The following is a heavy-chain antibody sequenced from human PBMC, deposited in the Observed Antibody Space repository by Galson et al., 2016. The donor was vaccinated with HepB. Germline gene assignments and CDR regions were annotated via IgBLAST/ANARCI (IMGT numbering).Heavy chain of an antibody. Sequence: SLRLSCAASGFTFTSYWMSWARQPPGKGLEWVANIKQDGSEKNYVDSVKGRFTISRDNAKNSLYLQMNSLRAEDTAVYYCARDPMATRYYYYGMDVWGQGTTVTVSS. CDR3: ARDPMATRYYYYGMDV. CDR2: IKQDGSEK. V-gene: IGHV3-7*03. J-gene: IGHJ6*02. CDR1: GFTFTSYW. D-gene: IGHD5-24*01.